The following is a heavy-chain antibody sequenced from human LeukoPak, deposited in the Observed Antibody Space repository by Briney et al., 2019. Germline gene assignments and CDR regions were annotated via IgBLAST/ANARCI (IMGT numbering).Heavy chain of an antibody. CDR3: ARERRGSGDPRTKAFNI. CDR1: GFTLRTNY. V-gene: IGHV3-53*01. CDR2: IYSGGST. D-gene: IGHD3-10*01. J-gene: IGHJ3*02. Sequence: GSLRLSCAASGFTLRTNYTSWVRHAPGKGLEWLSLIYSGGSTYTADPVSGRFTISRDKSKNTLYLQMSSLRAEDTALYYCARERRGSGDPRTKAFNIWGQGMMVTVSS.